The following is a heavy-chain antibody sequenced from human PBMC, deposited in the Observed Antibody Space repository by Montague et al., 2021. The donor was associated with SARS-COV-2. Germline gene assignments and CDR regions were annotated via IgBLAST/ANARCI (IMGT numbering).Heavy chain of an antibody. CDR3: ATASAVAGTPEYYYYYYGMDV. CDR2: FDPEDGET. Sequence: SVKVSCKVSGYTLTELSMHWVRQAPGKGLEWMGGFDPEDGETIYAQKFQGRVTMTEDTSTDAAYMELSSLRSEDTAVYYCATASAVAGTPEYYYYYYGMDVWGQGTTVTVSS. V-gene: IGHV1-24*01. J-gene: IGHJ6*02. CDR1: GYTLTELS. D-gene: IGHD6-19*01.